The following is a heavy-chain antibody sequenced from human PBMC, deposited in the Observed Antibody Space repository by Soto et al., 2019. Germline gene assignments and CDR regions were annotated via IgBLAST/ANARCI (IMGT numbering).Heavy chain of an antibody. CDR3: ARLYDILTGSPAGY. J-gene: IGHJ4*02. CDR2: ISAYNGNT. CDR1: GYTFTSYG. Sequence: ASVKVSCKASGYTFTSYGISWVRQAPGQGLEWMGWISAYNGNTNYAQKLQGRVTMTTDTSTSTAYMELRSLRSDDTAVYCCARLYDILTGSPAGYWGQGTLVTVSS. D-gene: IGHD3-9*01. V-gene: IGHV1-18*04.